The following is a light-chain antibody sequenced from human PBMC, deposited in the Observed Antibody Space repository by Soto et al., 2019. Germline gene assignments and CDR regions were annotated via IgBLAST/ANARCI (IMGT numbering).Light chain of an antibody. CDR1: SSDVGGYNY. V-gene: IGLV2-14*01. J-gene: IGLJ1*01. Sequence: QSPLTQPASVSGSPGQSITISCTGTSSDVGGYNYVSWYQQHPGKAPKLMIYEVSNRPSGVSNRFSGSKSGNTASLTISGLQAEDEADYYCSSYTSSSTYVFGTGTKVTGL. CDR3: SSYTSSSTYV. CDR2: EVS.